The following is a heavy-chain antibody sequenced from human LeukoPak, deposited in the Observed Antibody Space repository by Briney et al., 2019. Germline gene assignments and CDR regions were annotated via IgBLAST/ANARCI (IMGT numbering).Heavy chain of an antibody. J-gene: IGHJ6*03. V-gene: IGHV3-74*01. CDR3: ARDRGYYYYYMDV. D-gene: IGHD3-10*01. CDR2: INSDGSST. CDR1: GFTFSSYW. Sequence: GGSLRLSCAASGFTFSSYWMHWVRQAPGRGLVWVSRINSDGSSTSYADSVKGRFTISRDNAKNTLYLQMNSLRAEDTAVYYCARDRGYYYYYMDVWGKGTTVTVSS.